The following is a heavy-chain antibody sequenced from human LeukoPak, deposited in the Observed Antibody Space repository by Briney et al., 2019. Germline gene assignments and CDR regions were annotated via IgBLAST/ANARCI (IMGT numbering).Heavy chain of an antibody. Sequence: GGSLRLSCAASGFTFRSYAMHWVRQAPGKGLAWVGAIRNDGSNKYYADSVKGRFTMSRDNSKNTLYLQMNSLRAEDTAVYYCAVQDPATDFDYWGQGTLVTVSS. CDR1: GFTFRSYA. CDR2: IRNDGSNK. CDR3: AVQDPATDFDY. V-gene: IGHV3-30*14. J-gene: IGHJ4*02.